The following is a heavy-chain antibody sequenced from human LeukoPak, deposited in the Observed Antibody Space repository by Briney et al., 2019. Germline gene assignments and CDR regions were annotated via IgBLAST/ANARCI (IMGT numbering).Heavy chain of an antibody. CDR1: GFTFSSYS. D-gene: IGHD5-18*01. Sequence: GGSLRLSCAASGFTFSSYSMNWVRQAPGKGLEWVSSISSSSSYIYYADSVKGRFTISRDNAKNSLYLQMNSLRAEDTAVYYCASGILGDAFDIWGQGTMVTVSS. V-gene: IGHV3-21*01. CDR2: ISSSSSYI. J-gene: IGHJ3*02. CDR3: ASGILGDAFDI.